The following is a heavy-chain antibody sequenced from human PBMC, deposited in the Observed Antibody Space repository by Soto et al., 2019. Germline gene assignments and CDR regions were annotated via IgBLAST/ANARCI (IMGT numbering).Heavy chain of an antibody. CDR2: IYHSGST. D-gene: IGHD5-12*01. CDR3: AREGRGGYNPLFDY. V-gene: IGHV4-30-2*01. J-gene: IGHJ4*02. Sequence: PSETLSPTCAVSGGSISSGGSSWSWIRQPPGKGLEWIGYIYHSGSTYYNPSLKSRVTISVDRSKNQFSLKLSSVTAADTAVYYGAREGRGGYNPLFDYWGQGTLVTVSS. CDR1: GGSISSGGSS.